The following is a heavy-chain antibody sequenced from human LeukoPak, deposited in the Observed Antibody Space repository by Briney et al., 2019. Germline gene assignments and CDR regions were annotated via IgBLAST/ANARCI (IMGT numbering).Heavy chain of an antibody. Sequence: SETLSLTCTVSGGSISSYYWSWIRQPPGKGLEWIGYIYYSGSTNYNPSLKSRVTISVDTSKNQFSLKLSSVTAADTAVYYCARSVDTVMVSTFDYWGQGTLVTVSS. CDR3: ARSVDTVMVSTFDY. D-gene: IGHD5-18*01. CDR2: IYYSGST. V-gene: IGHV4-59*01. J-gene: IGHJ4*02. CDR1: GGSISSYY.